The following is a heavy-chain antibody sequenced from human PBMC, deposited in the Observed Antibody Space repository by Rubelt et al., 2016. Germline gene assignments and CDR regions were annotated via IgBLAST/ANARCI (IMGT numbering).Heavy chain of an antibody. CDR1: GGTFSSYA. Sequence: VKVSCKASGGTFSSYAISWVRQAPGQGLEWMGGIIPIFGTANYAQKFQGRVTITADESTSTAYMELSSLRSEDTAVYYCAREFDSGSYYDYWGQGTLVTVSS. D-gene: IGHD1-26*01. V-gene: IGHV1-69*01. CDR2: IIPIFGTA. J-gene: IGHJ4*02. CDR3: AREFDSGSYYDY.